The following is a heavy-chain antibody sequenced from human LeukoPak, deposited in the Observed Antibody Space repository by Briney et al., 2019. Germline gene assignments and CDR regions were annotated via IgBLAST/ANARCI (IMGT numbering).Heavy chain of an antibody. CDR1: GGSFSGYY. D-gene: IGHD5-24*01. Sequence: SETLSLTCAVYGGSFSGYYWSWIRQTPGKGLEWIGEINHSGSTNYNPSLKSRVTISVDTSKNQFSLKLSSVTAADTAVYYCARGMATTHPYYFDYWGQGTLVTVSS. CDR2: INHSGST. V-gene: IGHV4-34*01. J-gene: IGHJ4*02. CDR3: ARGMATTHPYYFDY.